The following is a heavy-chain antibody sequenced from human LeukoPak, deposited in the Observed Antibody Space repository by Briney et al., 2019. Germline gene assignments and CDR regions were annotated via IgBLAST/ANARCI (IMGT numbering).Heavy chain of an antibody. CDR1: GGSFSGYY. CDR3: AKSGHSYYYTPGDFS. D-gene: IGHD3-22*01. V-gene: IGHV4-34*01. J-gene: IGHJ5*02. CDR2: INHSGST. Sequence: PSETLSLTCAVYGGSFSGYYWSWIRQPPGKGLEWIGEINHSGSTNYNPSLKTRVTISLDTSKNQFSLRLTSVTASDTALYYCAKSGHSYYYTPGDFSWGQGTLVAVSS.